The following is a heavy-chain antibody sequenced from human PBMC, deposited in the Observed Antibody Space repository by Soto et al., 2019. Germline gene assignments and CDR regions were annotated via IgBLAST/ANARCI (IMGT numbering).Heavy chain of an antibody. J-gene: IGHJ6*02. CDR1: GGTFSSYA. V-gene: IGHV1-69*13. D-gene: IGHD1-7*01. CDR2: IIPIFGTA. Sequence: SVKVSCTASGGTFSSYAISWVRQAPGQGLEWMGGIIPIFGTANYAQKFQGRVTITADESTSTAYMELSSLRSEDTAVYYCARDSPHWNYAQYYYYYGMDVWGQGTTVTVSS. CDR3: ARDSPHWNYAQYYYYYGMDV.